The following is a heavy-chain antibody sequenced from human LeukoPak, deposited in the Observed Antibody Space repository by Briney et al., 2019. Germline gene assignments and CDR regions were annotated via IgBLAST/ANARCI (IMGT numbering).Heavy chain of an antibody. CDR1: GGSFSGYY. Sequence: SETLSLTCAVYGGSFSGYYWSWIRQPPGKGLEWIGEINHSGSTNYNPSLKSRVTISVDTSKNQFSLKLSSETAADTAVYYCARGSRIDYWGQGTLVTVSS. CDR2: INHSGST. J-gene: IGHJ4*02. CDR3: ARGSRIDY. V-gene: IGHV4-34*01.